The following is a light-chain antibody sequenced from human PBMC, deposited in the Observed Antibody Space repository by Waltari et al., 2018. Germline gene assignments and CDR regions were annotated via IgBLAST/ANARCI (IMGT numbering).Light chain of an antibody. J-gene: IGKJ2*01. CDR1: QGISGY. CDR2: AAS. V-gene: IGKV1-9*01. Sequence: DIQLTQSPSFLSASVGDRVPITCRASQGISGYLAWYQQRPGKGPKLLIYAASTLQSGVPSRFSGSGSGADFTLTISSLQPEDVAVYYCQQYYTAPYTFGQGTKVEIK. CDR3: QQYYTAPYT.